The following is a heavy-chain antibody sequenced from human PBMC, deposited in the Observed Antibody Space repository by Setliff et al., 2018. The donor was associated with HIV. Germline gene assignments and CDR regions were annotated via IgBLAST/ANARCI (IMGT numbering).Heavy chain of an antibody. CDR1: GGTFSSYA. V-gene: IGHV1-69*10. Sequence: SVKVSCKASGGTFSSYAISWVRQAPGQGLEWMGGIIPILGIANYAQKFQGRVTITADKSTSTAYMELSSLRSEDTAVYYCASDYYDSSGYPQGAFDIWGQGTMVTVSS. J-gene: IGHJ3*02. CDR2: IIPILGIA. CDR3: ASDYYDSSGYPQGAFDI. D-gene: IGHD3-22*01.